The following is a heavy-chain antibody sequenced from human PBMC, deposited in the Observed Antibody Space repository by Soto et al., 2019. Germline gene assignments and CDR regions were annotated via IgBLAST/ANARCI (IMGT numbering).Heavy chain of an antibody. CDR3: ARHLRFLEWLGQIKPVDY. CDR1: GGSLSSSSYY. J-gene: IGHJ4*02. D-gene: IGHD3-3*01. V-gene: IGHV4-39*01. CDR2: IYYSGST. Sequence: SETLSLTCTVSGGSLSSSSYYWGWIRQPPGKGLEWIGSIYYSGSTYYNPSLKSRVTISVDTSKNQFSLKLSSVTAADTAVYYCARHLRFLEWLGQIKPVDYWGQGTLVTVSS.